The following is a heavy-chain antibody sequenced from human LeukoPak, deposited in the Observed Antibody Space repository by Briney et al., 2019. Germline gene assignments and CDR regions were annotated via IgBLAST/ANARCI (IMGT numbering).Heavy chain of an antibody. D-gene: IGHD3-16*01. J-gene: IGHJ6*02. Sequence: PGGSLRLSCVASRITFGHHAMNWVRQAPGKGLEWVSSIFDSGAPSYYSDSVKGRFTISRDNSRDTFYLQMENLRAEDSATYYCTKAVGGGRDAYDVWGQGTTVTVSS. V-gene: IGHV3-23*01. CDR3: TKAVGGGRDAYDV. CDR2: IFDSGAPS. CDR1: RITFGHHA.